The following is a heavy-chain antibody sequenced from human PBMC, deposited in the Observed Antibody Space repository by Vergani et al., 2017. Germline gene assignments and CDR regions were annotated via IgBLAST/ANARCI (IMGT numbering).Heavy chain of an antibody. V-gene: IGHV3-21*01. D-gene: IGHD1-26*01. Sequence: EVQLVESGGGLVKPGGSLRLSCAASGFTFSSYSMNWVRQAPGKGLEWVSSISSSSSYIYYADSVKGRFTISRDNAKNSLYLQMNSLRAEDTAVYYSARDGATYYYYYYMDVWGKGTTVTVSS. CDR1: GFTFSSYS. CDR2: ISSSSSYI. CDR3: ARDGATYYYYYYMDV. J-gene: IGHJ6*03.